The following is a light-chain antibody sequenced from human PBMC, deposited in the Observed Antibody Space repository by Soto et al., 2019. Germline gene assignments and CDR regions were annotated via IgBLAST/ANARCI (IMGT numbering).Light chain of an antibody. Sequence: QSVLTQPPSVSAAPGQKVPISCSGSSSNIGNNYVSWYQQFPGTAPKLLIYDNNKRPSGIPDRFSGSKSGTSATLDITGLQTGDEADYYCGTWDSSLSAVVFGGGTKVTVL. CDR1: SSNIGNNY. V-gene: IGLV1-51*01. J-gene: IGLJ2*01. CDR2: DNN. CDR3: GTWDSSLSAVV.